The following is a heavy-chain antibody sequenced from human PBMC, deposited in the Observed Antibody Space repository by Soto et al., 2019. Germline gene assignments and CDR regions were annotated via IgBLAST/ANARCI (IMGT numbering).Heavy chain of an antibody. CDR3: ARLEGLATISYYFDY. J-gene: IGHJ4*02. D-gene: IGHD3-9*01. V-gene: IGHV4-39*02. CDR2: IYYSGST. CDR1: GGSVSSSNYY. Sequence: QLQLQESGPGLVKPSETLSLTCTVSGGSVSSSNYYWGCIRQSPGTGLEWIGSIYYSGSTYYNPSLESRATISVDKCKNRFSLKVISVTAADTAVYYCARLEGLATISYYFDYWGQGTLVTVSS.